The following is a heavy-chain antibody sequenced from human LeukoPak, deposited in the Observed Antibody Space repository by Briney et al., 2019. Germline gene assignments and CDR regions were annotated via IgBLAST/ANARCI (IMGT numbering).Heavy chain of an antibody. CDR2: IYYSGST. Sequence: SETLSLTCTVSGGSISSSSCYWGWIRQPPGKGLEWIGSIYYSGSTYYNPSLKSRVTISVDTSKNQFSLKLSSVTAADTAVYYCARSVRAVAGTIDYWGQGTLVTVSS. CDR1: GGSISSSSCY. J-gene: IGHJ4*02. V-gene: IGHV4-39*07. CDR3: ARSVRAVAGTIDY. D-gene: IGHD6-19*01.